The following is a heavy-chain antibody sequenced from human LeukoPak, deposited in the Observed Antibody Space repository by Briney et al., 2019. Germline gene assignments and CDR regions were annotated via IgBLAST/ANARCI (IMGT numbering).Heavy chain of an antibody. D-gene: IGHD5-18*01. CDR2: IYTSGGT. J-gene: IGHJ4*02. Sequence: SQTLSLTCTVSGGSISSGDNYWSWIRQPAGKGLEWIGRIYTSGGTNYNPSLKSRVTLSEDTSKNQFSLKLSSVTAADTAVYYCASAYTYASRFVYWGQGTLVTVSS. CDR3: ASAYTYASRFVY. CDR1: GGSISSGDNY. V-gene: IGHV4-61*02.